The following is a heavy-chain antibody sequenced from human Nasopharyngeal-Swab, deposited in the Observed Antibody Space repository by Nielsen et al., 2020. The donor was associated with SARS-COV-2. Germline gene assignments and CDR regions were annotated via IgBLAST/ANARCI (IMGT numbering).Heavy chain of an antibody. Sequence: GGSLRLSCAASGFTFGDYGMSWVRQAPGKGLEWVSGINWNGGSTGYADSVKGRFTISRDNAKNSLYLQMNSLRAEDTALYYCASVYYGSGSYLHPDYWGQGTLVTVSS. CDR1: GFTFGDYG. J-gene: IGHJ4*02. D-gene: IGHD3-10*01. V-gene: IGHV3-20*04. CDR2: INWNGGST. CDR3: ASVYYGSGSYLHPDY.